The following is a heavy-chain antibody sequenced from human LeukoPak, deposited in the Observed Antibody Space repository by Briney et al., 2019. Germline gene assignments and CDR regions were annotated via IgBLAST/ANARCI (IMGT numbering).Heavy chain of an antibody. CDR2: VYYSGST. D-gene: IGHD3-10*01. J-gene: IGHJ4*02. CDR1: GGSISSRSYF. V-gene: IGHV4-39*02. CDR3: AGELLTYYYDSGNYHNVHS. Sequence: PSETLSLTCTVSGGSISSRSYFWGWIRQPPGKGLEWIGSVYYSGSTYYNPSLKSGATISVDTSNNQSSLRLSSAAPADTAGYYCAGELLTYYYDSGNYHNVHSWGQGTLVTVSS.